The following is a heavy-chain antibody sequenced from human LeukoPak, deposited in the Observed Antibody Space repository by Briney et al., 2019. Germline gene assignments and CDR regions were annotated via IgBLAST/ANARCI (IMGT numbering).Heavy chain of an antibody. J-gene: IGHJ3*02. D-gene: IGHD5-24*01. CDR1: GGSISSYY. CDR2: ISWNSGSI. CDR3: AKESRWLHYDAFDI. V-gene: IGHV3-9*01. Sequence: LSLTCTVSGGSISSYYWSWIRQPPGKGLEWVSGISWNSGSIGYADSVKGRFTISRDNAKNSLYLQMNSLRAEDTALYYCAKESRWLHYDAFDIWGQGTMVTVSS.